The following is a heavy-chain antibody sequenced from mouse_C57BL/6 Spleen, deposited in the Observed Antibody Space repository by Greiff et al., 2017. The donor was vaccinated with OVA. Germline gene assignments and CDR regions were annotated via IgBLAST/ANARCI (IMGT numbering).Heavy chain of an antibody. V-gene: IGHV5-16*01. J-gene: IGHJ1*03. CDR3: AREGGTMITPYWYFDV. CDR2: INYDGSST. CDR1: GFTFSDYY. Sequence: EVKLMESEGGLVQPGRSMKLSCTASGFTFSDYYMAWVRQVPEKGLEWVANINYDGSSTYYLDSLKSRFIISRDNAKNILYLQMSSLKSEDTATYYCAREGGTMITPYWYFDVWGTGTTVTVSS. D-gene: IGHD2-4*01.